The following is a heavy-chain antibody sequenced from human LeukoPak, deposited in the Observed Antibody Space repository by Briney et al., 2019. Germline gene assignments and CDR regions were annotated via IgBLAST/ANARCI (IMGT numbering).Heavy chain of an antibody. V-gene: IGHV3-30-3*01. CDR2: ISYDGSNK. Sequence: GGSLRLSCAASGFTFSSYAMHWVRQAPGKGLEWVAVISYDGSNKYYADSVKGRFTISRDNSKNTLYPQMNSLRAEDTAVYYCAKDPLYYEYYFDYWGQGTLVTVSS. CDR1: GFTFSSYA. CDR3: AKDPLYYEYYFDY. J-gene: IGHJ4*02. D-gene: IGHD3-3*01.